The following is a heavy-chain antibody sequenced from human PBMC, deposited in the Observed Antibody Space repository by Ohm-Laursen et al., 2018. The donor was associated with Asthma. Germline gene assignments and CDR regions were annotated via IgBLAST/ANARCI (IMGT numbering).Heavy chain of an antibody. CDR1: GFTFSSYA. Sequence: SLRLSCAASGFTFSSYAMHWVRQAPGKGLEWVAVISYDGSNKYYADSVKGRFTISRDNSKNTLYLQMNSLRAEDTAVYYCAARSSSSYYWGQGTLVTVSS. CDR2: ISYDGSNK. V-gene: IGHV3-30-3*02. CDR3: AARSSSSYY. D-gene: IGHD6-6*01. J-gene: IGHJ4*02.